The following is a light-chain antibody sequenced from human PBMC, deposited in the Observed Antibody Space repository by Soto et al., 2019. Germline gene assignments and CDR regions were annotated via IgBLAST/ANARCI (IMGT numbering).Light chain of an antibody. CDR3: QQRSIWVT. Sequence: EIVMTQSPGTLSLSPGERATLSCRASQNIFNYLAWYQQKPGQAPRLLIYDASNRATGVPARFSGSGSGTDFTLTISSLEPEDFAVYYCQQRSIWVTFGGGTKVEIK. J-gene: IGKJ4*01. V-gene: IGKV3-11*01. CDR2: DAS. CDR1: QNIFNY.